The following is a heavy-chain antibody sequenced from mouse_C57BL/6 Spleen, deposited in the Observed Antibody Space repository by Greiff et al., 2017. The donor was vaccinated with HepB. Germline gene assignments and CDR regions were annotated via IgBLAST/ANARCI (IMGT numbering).Heavy chain of an antibody. CDR2: FYPGSGSI. V-gene: IGHV1-62-2*01. CDR3: ARHEDGAYYSNHWYFDV. J-gene: IGHJ1*03. D-gene: IGHD2-5*01. Sequence: QVQLQQSGAELVKPGASVKLSCKASGYTFTEYTIHWVKQRSGQGLEWIGWFYPGSGSIKYNEKFKDKATLTADKSSSTVYMELSRLTSEDSAVYFCARHEDGAYYSNHWYFDVWGTGTTVTVSS. CDR1: GYTFTEYT.